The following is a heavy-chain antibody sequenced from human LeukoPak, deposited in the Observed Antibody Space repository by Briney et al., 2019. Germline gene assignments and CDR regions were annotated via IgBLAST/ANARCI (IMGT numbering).Heavy chain of an antibody. D-gene: IGHD6-19*01. CDR3: VAYSSGWYYNY. CDR2: INHSGVT. V-gene: IGHV4-4*02. Sequence: SGTLSLTCTVSGASDSISRSNWWSWVRQSPTKGLEWLGEINHSGVTNDNPSLKSRVTISIDKSKNQFSLKLTSVTAADTAVYYCVAYSSGWYYNYWGQGNLVTVSS. J-gene: IGHJ4*02. CDR1: GASDSISRSNW.